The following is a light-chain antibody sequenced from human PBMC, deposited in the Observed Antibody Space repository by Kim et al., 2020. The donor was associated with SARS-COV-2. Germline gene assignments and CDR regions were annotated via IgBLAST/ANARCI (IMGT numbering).Light chain of an antibody. CDR2: SAS. CDR3: QQYDNSPPQVT. J-gene: IGKJ4*01. Sequence: GERATLSCRARQGVSSKYLAWYQHKPGQAPRLLIYSASSRATRIPDRFSGSGSGTDFTLTISRLEPEDCAVYYCQQYDNSPPQVTFGGGTKVDIK. V-gene: IGKV3-20*01. CDR1: QGVSSKY.